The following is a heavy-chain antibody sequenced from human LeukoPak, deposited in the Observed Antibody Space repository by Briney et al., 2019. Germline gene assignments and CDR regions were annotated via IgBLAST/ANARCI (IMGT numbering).Heavy chain of an antibody. J-gene: IGHJ4*02. Sequence: PGGSLRPSCAASGFTFSSYAMSWVRQAPGKGLEWVSAISGSGGSTYYADSVKGRFTISRDNSKNTLYLQMNSLRAEDTAVYYCAKDWPGAMVRGVSGLLHDYWGQGTLVTVSS. D-gene: IGHD3-10*01. CDR2: ISGSGGST. CDR3: AKDWPGAMVRGVSGLLHDY. V-gene: IGHV3-23*01. CDR1: GFTFSSYA.